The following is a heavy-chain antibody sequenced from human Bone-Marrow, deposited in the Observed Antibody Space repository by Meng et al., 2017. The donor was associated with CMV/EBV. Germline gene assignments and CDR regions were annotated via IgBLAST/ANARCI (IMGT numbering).Heavy chain of an antibody. CDR1: GFSLRTFW. Sequence: GESLKISCAASGFSLRTFWMNWVRQAPGKGLEWVASIKGDGSEKYYVDSVKGRFTISRDNAKNSLYLQMNSLRAEDTAIYYCARGSAANSSWYAYPLDYWGQGTLVTVSS. V-gene: IGHV3-7*03. J-gene: IGHJ4*02. D-gene: IGHD2-2*01. CDR3: ARGSAANSSWYAYPLDY. CDR2: IKGDGSEK.